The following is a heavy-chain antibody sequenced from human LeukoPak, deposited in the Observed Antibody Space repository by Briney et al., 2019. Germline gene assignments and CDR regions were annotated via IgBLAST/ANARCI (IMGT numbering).Heavy chain of an antibody. CDR3: ARQVAGIGLYYFDY. J-gene: IGHJ4*02. CDR1: GDSIRSSAYY. CDR2: IYFSGNT. D-gene: IGHD6-19*01. V-gene: IGHV4-39*01. Sequence: SETLSLTCTISGDSIRSSAYYWGWIRQPPGKGLQWIGSIYFSGNTDYNPSLKSRVTISIDTSKNQFSLKLTSVTAADTAVYYCARQVAGIGLYYFDYWGQGTLVTVSS.